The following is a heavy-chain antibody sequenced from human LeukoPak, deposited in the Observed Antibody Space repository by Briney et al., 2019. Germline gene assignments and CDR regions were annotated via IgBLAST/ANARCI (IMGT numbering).Heavy chain of an antibody. J-gene: IGHJ4*02. CDR1: GFTFNYYW. V-gene: IGHV3-7*01. Sequence: GGSLRLSCAASGFTFNYYWLTWVRQAPGKGLEWVANIQQDGSEKYYVDSVKGRFIISRDNAKNSLYLQMNSLRAEDTAVYYCAKTAAIVVVVAANDYWGQGTLVTASS. CDR2: IQQDGSEK. CDR3: AKTAAIVVVVAANDY. D-gene: IGHD2-15*01.